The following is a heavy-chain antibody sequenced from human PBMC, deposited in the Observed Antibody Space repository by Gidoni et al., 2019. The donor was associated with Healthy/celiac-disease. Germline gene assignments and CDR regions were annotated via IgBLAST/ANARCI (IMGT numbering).Heavy chain of an antibody. V-gene: IGHV4-61*01. CDR2: IYYSGST. CDR1: GGSVSSGSYS. D-gene: IGHD3-3*01. J-gene: IGHJ4*02. CDR3: ARESFGVGY. Sequence: QVQLQESGPGLVKPSETLSLTCTVSGGSVSSGSYSWSWLRQPPGKGLEWIGYIYYSGSTNYNPSLNSRVTISVDTSKNQCSLKLSSVTAADTAVYYCARESFGVGYWGQGTLVTVSA.